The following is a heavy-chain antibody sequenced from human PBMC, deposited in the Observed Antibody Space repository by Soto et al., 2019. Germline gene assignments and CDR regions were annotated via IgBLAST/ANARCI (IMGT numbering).Heavy chain of an antibody. CDR1: VFPSSTYGFSTYS. J-gene: IGHJ4*01. Sequence: WGSLRLSCLSYVFPSSTYGFSTYSMTWVRQPPGKGLDCFSVITGSGSHSYYADSVKGRFTISRDNSRNTLFLQMDSLRADDTAVYFCAKGTSSEFLLSFDDWGHGTLVTVSS. V-gene: IGHV3-23*01. CDR2: ITGSGSHS. CDR3: AKGTSSEFLLSFDD. D-gene: IGHD3-10*01.